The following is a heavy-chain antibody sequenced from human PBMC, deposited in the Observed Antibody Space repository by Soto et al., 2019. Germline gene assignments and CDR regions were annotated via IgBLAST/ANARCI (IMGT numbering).Heavy chain of an antibody. CDR2: ISYSGST. V-gene: IGHV4-39*01. CDR1: GGSISSSSHY. CDR3: ARHWPIRRYGMDV. D-gene: IGHD3-9*01. J-gene: IGHJ6*02. Sequence: QLQLQESGPGLVKPSATLSLTCTVSGGSISSSSHYWGWIRQPPGKGLEWIGSISYSGSTYYNPSLKSRITVPEDTSKEQSSLKLSSVTAADTAVYYCARHWPIRRYGMDVWGQGTTVTVSS.